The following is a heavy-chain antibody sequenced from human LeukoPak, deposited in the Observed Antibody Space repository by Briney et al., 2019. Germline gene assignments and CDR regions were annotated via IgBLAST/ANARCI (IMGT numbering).Heavy chain of an antibody. J-gene: IGHJ2*01. CDR2: TYYSGST. Sequence: PSETLSLTCTVSGGTISSYYWSWIRQPPGKGLEWIGYTYYSGSTNYNPSLKSRVTISVDTSKNQFSLKLSSVTAADTAVYYCARHYIKVVANWYFDLWGRGTLVTVSS. CDR3: ARHYIKVVANWYFDL. V-gene: IGHV4-59*08. CDR1: GGTISSYY. D-gene: IGHD2-21*01.